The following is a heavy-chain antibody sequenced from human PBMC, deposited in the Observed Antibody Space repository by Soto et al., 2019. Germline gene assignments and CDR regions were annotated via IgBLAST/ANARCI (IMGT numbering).Heavy chain of an antibody. V-gene: IGHV4-30-4*01. J-gene: IGHJ4*02. CDR1: GGSISSGDYY. D-gene: IGHD6-13*01. CDR2: IYYSGST. Sequence: QVQLQESGPGLVKPSQTLSLTCTVSGGSISSGDYYWSWIRQPPGKGLEWIGSIYYSGSTYYNPSLKSRVTISVATSKNQFSLKLNSVTAAVTAVYYCASRHSSPYFDYWGQGTLVTVSS. CDR3: ASRHSSPYFDY.